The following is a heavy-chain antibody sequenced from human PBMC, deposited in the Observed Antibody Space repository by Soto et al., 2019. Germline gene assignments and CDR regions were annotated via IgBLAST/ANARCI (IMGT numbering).Heavy chain of an antibody. D-gene: IGHD1-26*01. V-gene: IGHV3-7*05. Sequence: DVQLVASGGGLVQPGESLRLSCVASGFTLGTYWMSWARQAPGKGLEWLASIKQDGSEEFSVDSVKGRFTISRYNAKNSLFLQLNSLRGEDTGVSYCARDRGKGYYGQESWGLDVWGQGTTVTVSS. CDR1: GFTLGTYW. CDR2: IKQDGSEE. CDR3: ARDRGKGYYGQESWGLDV. J-gene: IGHJ6*02.